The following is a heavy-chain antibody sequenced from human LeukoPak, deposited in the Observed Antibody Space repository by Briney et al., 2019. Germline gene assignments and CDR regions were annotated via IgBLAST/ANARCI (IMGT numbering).Heavy chain of an antibody. V-gene: IGHV3-7*01. CDR2: INQDGSAK. CDR3: AREHSSSWAFDY. Sequence: GGSLRLSCAASGFTFSNYWMSWVRQAPGKGLEWVANINQDGSAKYYVDSVKARFTISRDNARNSLYLQMNSLRAEDTAVYYCAREHSSSWAFDYWGQGTLVTVSS. D-gene: IGHD6-13*01. J-gene: IGHJ4*02. CDR1: GFTFSNYW.